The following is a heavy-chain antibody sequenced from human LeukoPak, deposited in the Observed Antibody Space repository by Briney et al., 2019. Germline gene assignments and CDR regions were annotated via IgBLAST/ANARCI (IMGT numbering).Heavy chain of an antibody. CDR1: GFTFSSYA. J-gene: IGHJ4*02. Sequence: GGSLRLSCAASGFTFSSYAMSWVRQAPGKGLEWVSAISSSGGSTYYADSVKGRFTISRDNSKNTLYLQMNSLRAEDTAVYYCAKDPKIVVVIIPDYWGQGTLVTVSS. CDR3: AKDPKIVVVIIPDY. D-gene: IGHD3-22*01. CDR2: ISSSGGST. V-gene: IGHV3-23*01.